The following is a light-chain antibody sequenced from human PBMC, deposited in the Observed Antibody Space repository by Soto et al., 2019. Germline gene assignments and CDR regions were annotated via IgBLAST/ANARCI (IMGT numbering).Light chain of an antibody. Sequence: QLVLTQPPSASASLGASVTLTCTLSSGYSNYKVDWYQQRPGKGPRFVIRVGTGGIVGSKGDGIPDRFSVLGSGLNRYLTIKNIQEEDESDYHCGADHGSGSNFVLWVFGGGTKLTVL. CDR2: VGTGGIVG. CDR3: GADHGSGSNFVLWV. V-gene: IGLV9-49*01. CDR1: SGYSNYK. J-gene: IGLJ3*02.